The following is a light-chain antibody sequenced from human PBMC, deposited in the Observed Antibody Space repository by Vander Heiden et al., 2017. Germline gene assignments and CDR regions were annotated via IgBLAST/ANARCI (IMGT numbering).Light chain of an antibody. Sequence: QSVQTQLHSVSGAPGQRVTISCTGSSTNIGAGYDVHWYQQLPGTAPKLLIYGNSNRPSVVPVRFSGSNSGTSASLSITGLQAEDEADYYCQSYYSSLIGWVFGGGTKLTVL. V-gene: IGLV1-40*01. J-gene: IGLJ3*02. CDR1: STNIGAGYD. CDR3: QSYYSSLIGWV. CDR2: GNS.